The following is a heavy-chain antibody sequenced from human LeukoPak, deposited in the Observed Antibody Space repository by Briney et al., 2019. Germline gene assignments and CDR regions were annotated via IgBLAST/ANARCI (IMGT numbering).Heavy chain of an antibody. J-gene: IGHJ4*02. CDR3: ARGDSSGPDY. V-gene: IGHV3-33*08. D-gene: IGHD6-19*01. Sequence: GGSLRLSCAASGFTFSSSAMHWVRQAPGKGLEWVAVIWFDGSNKYYADSVKGRFTISRDNSKNPPYLQMNSLRAEDTAVYYCARGDSSGPDYWGQGTLVTVSS. CDR2: IWFDGSNK. CDR1: GFTFSSSA.